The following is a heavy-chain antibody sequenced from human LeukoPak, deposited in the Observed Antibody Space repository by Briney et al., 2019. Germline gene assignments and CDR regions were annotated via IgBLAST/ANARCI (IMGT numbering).Heavy chain of an antibody. Sequence: PSQTLSLTCTVSGGSISSGSYYWSWIRQPAGKGLEWIGRIYTSGSTNYNPSLKSRVTISVDTSKNQFSLKLSSVTAADTAVYYCHSKVGSSLRYWGQGTLVTVSS. V-gene: IGHV4-61*02. CDR2: IYTSGST. CDR3: HSKVGSSLRY. J-gene: IGHJ4*02. CDR1: GGSISSGSYY. D-gene: IGHD6-6*01.